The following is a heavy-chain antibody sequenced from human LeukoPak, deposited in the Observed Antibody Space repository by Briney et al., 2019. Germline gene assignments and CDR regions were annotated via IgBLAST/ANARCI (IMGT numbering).Heavy chain of an antibody. CDR3: ARDRMGYYFDY. Sequence: GGSLRLSCAASGFTFSSYEMNWVRQAPGKGLEWVSYISSSGSTIYYADSVKGRFTISRDNAKNSLYLQMNSLRAEDTAAYYCARDRMGYYFDYWGQGTLVTVSS. CDR1: GFTFSSYE. CDR2: ISSSGSTI. D-gene: IGHD2-8*01. J-gene: IGHJ4*02. V-gene: IGHV3-48*03.